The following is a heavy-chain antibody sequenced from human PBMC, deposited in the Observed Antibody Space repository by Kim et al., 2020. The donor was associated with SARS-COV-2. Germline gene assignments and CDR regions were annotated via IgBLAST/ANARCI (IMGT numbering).Heavy chain of an antibody. J-gene: IGHJ5*02. V-gene: IGHV1-3*01. CDR3: AREGYYYGSGSYYNGGDWFDP. Sequence: ASVKVSCKASGYTFTSYAMHWVRQAPGQRLEWMGWINAGNGNTKYSQKFQGRVTITRDTSASTAYMELSSLRSEDTAVYYCAREGYYYGSGSYYNGGDWFDPWGQGTLVTVSS. CDR1: GYTFTSYA. CDR2: INAGNGNT. D-gene: IGHD3-10*01.